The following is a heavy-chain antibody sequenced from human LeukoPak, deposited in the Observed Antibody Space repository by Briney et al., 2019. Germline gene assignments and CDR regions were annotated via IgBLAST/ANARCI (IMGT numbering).Heavy chain of an antibody. CDR3: ARTIGSYYFYFDY. J-gene: IGHJ4*02. D-gene: IGHD1-26*01. Sequence: SETLSLTCTVSGDSISTYYWSWIRQPPGKGLEWIGYIYYSGSTNYSPSLKSRVTISVDTSKNQFSLKLSSVTAADTAVYYCARTIGSYYFYFDYWGQGTLVTVSS. CDR2: IYYSGST. CDR1: GDSISTYY. V-gene: IGHV4-59*01.